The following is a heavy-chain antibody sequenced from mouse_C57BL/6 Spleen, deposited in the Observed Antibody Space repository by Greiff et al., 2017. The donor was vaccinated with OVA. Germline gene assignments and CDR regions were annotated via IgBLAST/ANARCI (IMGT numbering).Heavy chain of an antibody. Sequence: VQLQQSGAELARPGASVKMSCKASGYTFTSYTMHWAKQRPGQGLEWIGYINHSSGYTKYNQKFKDKATLTADKSSSTAYMQLSSLTSEDSAVYYCARGELGLAWFAYWGQGTLVTVSA. CDR3: ARGELGLAWFAY. V-gene: IGHV1-4*01. D-gene: IGHD4-1*01. J-gene: IGHJ3*01. CDR2: INHSSGYT. CDR1: GYTFTSYT.